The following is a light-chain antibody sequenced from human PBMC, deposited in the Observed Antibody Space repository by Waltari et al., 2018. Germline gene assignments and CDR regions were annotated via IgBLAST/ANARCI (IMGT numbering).Light chain of an antibody. CDR3: QQYYSYPWT. V-gene: IGKV1-8*01. CDR2: AAS. J-gene: IGKJ1*01. Sequence: AIRITQSPSSLSASTGDRVTITCRASQGISSYLAWYQQKPGKAPKLLIYAASTLQSGVPSRFSGRGSGTDFTLTISCLQSEDFATYYCQQYYSYPWTFGQGTKVEIK. CDR1: QGISSY.